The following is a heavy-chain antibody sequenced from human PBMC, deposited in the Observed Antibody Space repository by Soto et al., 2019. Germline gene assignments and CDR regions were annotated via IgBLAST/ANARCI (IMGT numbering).Heavy chain of an antibody. J-gene: IGHJ4*02. D-gene: IGHD6-13*01. CDR2: ISNTGST. CDR3: ARGSTGYTSSWYKY. V-gene: IGHV4-59*08. Sequence: SETLSLTCTVSGASISNYYWGWIRQPPGKGLEWIGDISNTGSTNYNPSLKSRVTISVDTSKKQFSLKLNSVTASDTAIYYCARGSTGYTSSWYKYWGQGALVTVSS. CDR1: GASISNYY.